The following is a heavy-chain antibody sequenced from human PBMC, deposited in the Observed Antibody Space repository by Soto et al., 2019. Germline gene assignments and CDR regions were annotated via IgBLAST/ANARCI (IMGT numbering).Heavy chain of an antibody. CDR3: ATVFVF. Sequence: EMQLVESGGGLVQPGGSLRLSCAASGFTLSGHWIHWVRQAPGKGLEWVSRIDINGRGTSYADSVKGRFTISTDNAKNTVYLQINSLRAEDTVVYYWATVFVFWGQGTLVTVSS. J-gene: IGHJ4*02. CDR2: IDINGRGT. CDR1: GFTLSGHW. D-gene: IGHD4-17*01. V-gene: IGHV3-74*01.